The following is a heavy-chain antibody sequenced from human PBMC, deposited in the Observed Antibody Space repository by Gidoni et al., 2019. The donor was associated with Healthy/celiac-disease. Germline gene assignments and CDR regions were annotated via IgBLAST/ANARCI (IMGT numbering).Heavy chain of an antibody. CDR2: IYPGDSDT. D-gene: IGHD4-4*01. Sequence: WVRQMPGKGLEWMGIIYPGDSDTRYSPSFQGQVTISADKSISTAYLQWSSLKASDTAMYYCASYSNYPHWGQGTLVTVSS. V-gene: IGHV5-51*01. CDR3: ASYSNYPH. J-gene: IGHJ4*02.